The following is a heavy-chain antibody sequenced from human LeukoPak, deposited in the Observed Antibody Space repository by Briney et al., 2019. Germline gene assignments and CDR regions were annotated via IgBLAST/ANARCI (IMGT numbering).Heavy chain of an antibody. CDR2: INAGNGNT. Sequence: ASVKVSCKASGYTFTSYAIHWVRQAPGQRLEWMGWINAGNGNTKYSQEFQGRVTMTRDTSTSTVYVELSSLRSEDTAVYYCARGVRYYYDSSGSAVDYYYYIDVWGKGTTVTISS. J-gene: IGHJ6*03. D-gene: IGHD3-22*01. CDR3: ARGVRYYYDSSGSAVDYYYYIDV. V-gene: IGHV1-3*03. CDR1: GYTFTSYA.